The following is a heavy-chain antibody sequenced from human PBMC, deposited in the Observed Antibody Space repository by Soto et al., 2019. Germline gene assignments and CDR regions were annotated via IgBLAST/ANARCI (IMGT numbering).Heavy chain of an antibody. D-gene: IGHD3-10*01. V-gene: IGHV3-53*01. CDR1: GFTVSSNY. CDR2: IYSGGST. CDR3: ARAPHGSGFDY. J-gene: IGHJ4*02. Sequence: PGGSLRLSCAASGFTVSSNYMSWVRQAPGKGLEWVSVIYSGGSTYYADSVKGRFTISRDNSKNTLYLQMNSLRAEDTAVYYCARAPHGSGFDYWGQGTLVTVSS.